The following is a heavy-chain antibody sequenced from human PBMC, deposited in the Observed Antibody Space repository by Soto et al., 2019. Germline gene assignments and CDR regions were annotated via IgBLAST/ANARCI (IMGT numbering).Heavy chain of an antibody. D-gene: IGHD3-22*01. CDR3: ARHVDYYDSSGYYYVPHFDY. V-gene: IGHV4-59*08. CDR1: GGSISSYY. Sequence: SETLSLTCTVSGGSISSYYWSWIRQPPGKGLEWIGYIYYSGSTNYNPSLKSRVTISVDTSKNQFSLKLSSVTAADTAVYYCARHVDYYDSSGYYYVPHFDYWGQGTLVTVSS. J-gene: IGHJ4*02. CDR2: IYYSGST.